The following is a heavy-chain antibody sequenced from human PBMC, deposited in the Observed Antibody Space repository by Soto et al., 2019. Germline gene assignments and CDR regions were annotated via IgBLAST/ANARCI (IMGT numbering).Heavy chain of an antibody. Sequence: GGSLRLSCAASGFTVSSNYMSWVRQAPGKGLEWVSVIYSGGSKYYADSVKGRFTISRDNSKNTLYLQMNSLRAEDTAVYYCARRIINYDTKYEDAFDIWGQGTMVTVSS. CDR2: IYSGGSK. D-gene: IGHD3-9*01. J-gene: IGHJ3*02. V-gene: IGHV3-53*01. CDR1: GFTVSSNY. CDR3: ARRIINYDTKYEDAFDI.